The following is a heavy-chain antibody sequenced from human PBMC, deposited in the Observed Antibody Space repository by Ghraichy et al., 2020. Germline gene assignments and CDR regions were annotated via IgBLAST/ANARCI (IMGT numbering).Heavy chain of an antibody. J-gene: IGHJ3*02. CDR1: GFTFSSYW. V-gene: IGHV3-74*01. D-gene: IGHD6-13*01. Sequence: LSLTCAASGFTFSSYWMHWVRQAPGKGLVWVSRINSDGSSTSYADSVKGRFTISRDNAKNTLYLQMKSLRAEDTAVYYCARDGYSSSWYGAFDIWGQGTMVNVSS. CDR3: ARDGYSSSWYGAFDI. CDR2: INSDGSST.